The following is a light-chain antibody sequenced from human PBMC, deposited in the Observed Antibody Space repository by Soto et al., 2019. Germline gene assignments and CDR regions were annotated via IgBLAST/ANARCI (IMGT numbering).Light chain of an antibody. CDR2: DVS. J-gene: IGLJ1*01. CDR1: SSDVGTYDF. V-gene: IGLV2-11*01. Sequence: QSVLTQPRSVSGSPGQSVTISCTGTSSDVGTYDFVSWYQQHPGKAPRLMIFDVSERPSGVLDRFSGSKSGNTASLTISGLQAEDEADYYCCLYAVTFYVFGTGTKLTVL. CDR3: CLYAVTFYV.